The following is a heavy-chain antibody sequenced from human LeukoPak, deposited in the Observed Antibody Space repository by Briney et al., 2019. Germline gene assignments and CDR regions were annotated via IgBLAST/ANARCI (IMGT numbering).Heavy chain of an antibody. V-gene: IGHV1-8*01. CDR1: GYTFTSYD. CDR3: ARGKKGYCTNGVCYSAWFDP. CDR2: MNPNSGNT. D-gene: IGHD2-8*01. J-gene: IGHJ5*02. Sequence: ASVKVSCKASGYTFTSYDINWVRQATGQGLEWMGWMNPNSGNTGYAQKFQGRVTMTRDMSTSTVYVELSSLRSEDTAVYYCARGKKGYCTNGVCYSAWFDPWGQGTLVTVSS.